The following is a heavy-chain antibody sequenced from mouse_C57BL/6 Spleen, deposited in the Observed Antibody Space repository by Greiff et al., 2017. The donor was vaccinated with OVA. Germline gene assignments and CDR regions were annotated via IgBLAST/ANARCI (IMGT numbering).Heavy chain of an antibody. V-gene: IGHV1-42*01. CDR3: AMGYLYAMDY. D-gene: IGHD2-2*01. J-gene: IGHJ4*01. Sequence: EVQLVESGPELVKPGASVKISCKASGYSFTGYYMNWVKQSPEKSLEWIGEINPSTGGTTYNQKFKAKATLTVDKSSSTAYMQLKSLTSEDSAVYYCAMGYLYAMDYWGQGTSVTVSS. CDR2: INPSTGGT. CDR1: GYSFTGYY.